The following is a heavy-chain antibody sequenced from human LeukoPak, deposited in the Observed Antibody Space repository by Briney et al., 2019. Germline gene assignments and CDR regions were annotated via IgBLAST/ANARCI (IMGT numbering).Heavy chain of an antibody. J-gene: IGHJ4*02. CDR2: IYRSGST. Sequence: SETLCLTCSVSGGSINIGGYSRSWIRQPPGKGLEWIGDIYRSGSTFYNLSLQRRLTISLDRSKNELSLTLTSVTAADTAVYYCARERGRAYYFDSWGRGILVIVPS. D-gene: IGHD3-10*01. CDR3: ARERGRAYYFDS. CDR1: GGSINIGGYS. V-gene: IGHV4-30-2*01.